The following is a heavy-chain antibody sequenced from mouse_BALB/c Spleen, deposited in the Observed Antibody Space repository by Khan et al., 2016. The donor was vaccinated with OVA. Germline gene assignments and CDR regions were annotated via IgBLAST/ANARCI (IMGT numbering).Heavy chain of an antibody. CDR1: GYTFTDYY. Sequence: QVQLKESGAELARPGASVKLSCKASGYTFTDYYINWVKQRTGQGLEWIGEIYPGSGNTYYTEKFKDKATLTADKSSTTAYMQLSSLTSEDSAVYFCARRNYFGYTFAYWGQGTRVTVSA. V-gene: IGHV1-77*01. D-gene: IGHD1-2*01. CDR3: ARRNYFGYTFAY. J-gene: IGHJ3*01. CDR2: IYPGSGNT.